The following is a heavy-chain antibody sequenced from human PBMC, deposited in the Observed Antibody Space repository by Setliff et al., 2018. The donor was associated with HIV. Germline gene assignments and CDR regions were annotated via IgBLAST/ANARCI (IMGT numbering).Heavy chain of an antibody. CDR3: ARDWGLYGDQGSFDY. V-gene: IGHV4-38-2*02. Sequence: SETLSLTCAVSGYSISSGCYWGWIRQPPGKGLEWIGSLYYTGSTYYSTSLKSRVAISVDTSKNQFSLQLHSVTAADTAVYYCARDWGLYGDQGSFDYWGQGTLVTVSS. D-gene: IGHD4-17*01. CDR1: GYSISSGCY. CDR2: LYYTGST. J-gene: IGHJ4*02.